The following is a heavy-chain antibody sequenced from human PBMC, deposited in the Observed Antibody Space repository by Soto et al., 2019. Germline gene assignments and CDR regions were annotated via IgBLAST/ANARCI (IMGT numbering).Heavy chain of an antibody. CDR1: GGSVSSGSYY. CDR2: IYYSGST. CDR3: ARMVRGVTPFDY. Sequence: QVQLQESGPGLVKPSETLSLTCIVSGGSVSSGSYYWSWIRQPPGKGLEWIGYIYYSGSTNYNPSLKSRVTISVDTSKNQFSLKLSSVTAADTAVYYCARMVRGVTPFDYWGQGTLVTVSS. D-gene: IGHD3-10*01. J-gene: IGHJ4*02. V-gene: IGHV4-61*01.